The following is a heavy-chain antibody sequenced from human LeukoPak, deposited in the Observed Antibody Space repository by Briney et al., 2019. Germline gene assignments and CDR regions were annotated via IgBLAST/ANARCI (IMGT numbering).Heavy chain of an antibody. J-gene: IGHJ6*03. V-gene: IGHV4-39*01. CDR2: IYYSGST. CDR3: ARHPFNYYYYMDV. Sequence: SETLSLTCTVSGGSISSNNYYWGWLRQPPGMRLEWIATIYYSGSTYYNPSLKSRVTISVDTSKNQFSLKLSSVTAADTAVYYCARHPFNYYYYMDVWGKGTTVTVSS. CDR1: GGSISSNNYY.